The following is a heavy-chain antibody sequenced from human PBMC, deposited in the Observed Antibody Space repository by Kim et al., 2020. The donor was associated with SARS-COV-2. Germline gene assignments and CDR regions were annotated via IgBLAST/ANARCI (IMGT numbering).Heavy chain of an antibody. J-gene: IGHJ6*02. V-gene: IGHV1-69*13. CDR1: GGTFSSYA. Sequence: SVKVSCKASGGTFSSYAISWVRQAPGQGLEWMGGIIPIFGTANYARKFQGRVTITADESTSTAYMELSSLRSEDTAVYYCARFEKDIVVVPAAIEDYYYYGMDVWGQGTTVTVSS. D-gene: IGHD2-2*02. CDR2: IIPIFGTA. CDR3: ARFEKDIVVVPAAIEDYYYYGMDV.